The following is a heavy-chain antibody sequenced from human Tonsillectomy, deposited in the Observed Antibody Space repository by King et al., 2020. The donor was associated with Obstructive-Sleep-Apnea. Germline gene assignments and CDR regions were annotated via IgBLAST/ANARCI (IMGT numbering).Heavy chain of an antibody. Sequence: VQLVQSGAEVREPGASVKVSCKASGYTFLNYGISWVRQAPGQGLEWMGWTSDYSGDRNYAQKMKGRITVTTDTSTTTAYMELKNLMYDDTAVYYCARDLQYYASVNFDDVFDIWGQGTMVTVSS. CDR1: GYTFLNYG. D-gene: IGHD2-2*01. CDR2: TSDYSGDR. V-gene: IGHV1-18*01. CDR3: ARDLQYYASVNFDDVFDI. J-gene: IGHJ3*02.